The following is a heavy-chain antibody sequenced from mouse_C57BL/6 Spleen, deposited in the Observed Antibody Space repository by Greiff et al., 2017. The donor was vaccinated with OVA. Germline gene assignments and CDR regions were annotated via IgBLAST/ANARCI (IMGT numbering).Heavy chain of an antibody. CDR3: ASYYYGSSYVESAWFAY. CDR1: GYAFSSYW. J-gene: IGHJ3*01. Sequence: VKLQESGAELVKPGASVKISCKASGYAFSSYWMNWVKQRPGKGLEWIGQIYPGDGDTNYNGKFKGKATLTADKSSSTAYMQLSSLNSEDSAVYFCASYYYGSSYVESAWFAYWGQGTLVTVSA. D-gene: IGHD1-1*01. CDR2: IYPGDGDT. V-gene: IGHV1-80*01.